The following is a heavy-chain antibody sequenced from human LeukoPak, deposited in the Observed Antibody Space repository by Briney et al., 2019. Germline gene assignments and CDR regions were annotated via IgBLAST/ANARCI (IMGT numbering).Heavy chain of an antibody. J-gene: IGHJ4*02. Sequence: ASVKVSCKASGYTFTGYYMHWVRQAPGQGLEWVGRINPNSGGTNYAQKFQGRVTITTDESTSTAYMELSSLRSEDTAVYYCARYYYDSSGYWDWGQGTLVTVSS. CDR2: INPNSGGT. V-gene: IGHV1-2*06. CDR1: GYTFTGYY. D-gene: IGHD3-22*01. CDR3: ARYYYDSSGYWD.